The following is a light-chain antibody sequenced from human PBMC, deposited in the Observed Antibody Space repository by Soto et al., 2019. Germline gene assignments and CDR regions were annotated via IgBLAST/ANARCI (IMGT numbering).Light chain of an antibody. J-gene: IGKJ1*01. CDR2: DAS. Sequence: DIHMTQSPSTLSASVGDRVTITCRASQSIGTWLAWYQHKPGRAPKLLIYDASTLEGGVPSRFSGSRSGTEFTFTISSLQPDDFATYYCQQYNSYSRAFGQGTKV. CDR3: QQYNSYSRA. V-gene: IGKV1-5*01. CDR1: QSIGTW.